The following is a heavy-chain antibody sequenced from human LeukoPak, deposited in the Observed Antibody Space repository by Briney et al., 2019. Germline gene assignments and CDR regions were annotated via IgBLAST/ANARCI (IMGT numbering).Heavy chain of an antibody. CDR2: ISAYNGNT. CDR3: ARSYYDGGSDAFDI. CDR1: GGTFSSYA. Sequence: ASVTVSCKASGGTFSSYAISWVRQAPGQGLEWMGWISAYNGNTNYAQKLQGRVTMTTDTSTSTAYMELRSLRSDDTAVYYCARSYYDGGSDAFDIWGQGTMVTVSS. V-gene: IGHV1-18*01. J-gene: IGHJ3*02. D-gene: IGHD3-22*01.